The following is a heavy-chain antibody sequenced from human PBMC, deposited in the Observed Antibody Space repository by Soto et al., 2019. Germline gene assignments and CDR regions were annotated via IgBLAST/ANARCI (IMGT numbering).Heavy chain of an antibody. Sequence: PGGSLRLSCAASGFTFSSYGMHWVRQAPGKGLEWVAVISYDGSNKYYADSVKGRFTISRDNSKNTLYLQMNSLRAEDTAVYYCAKEVVTAHPNWFDPWGQGTLVTVS. CDR2: ISYDGSNK. CDR1: GFTFSSYG. CDR3: AKEVVTAHPNWFDP. D-gene: IGHD2-21*02. J-gene: IGHJ5*02. V-gene: IGHV3-30*18.